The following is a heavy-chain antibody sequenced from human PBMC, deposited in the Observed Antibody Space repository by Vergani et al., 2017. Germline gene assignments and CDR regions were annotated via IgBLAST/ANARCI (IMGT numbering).Heavy chain of an antibody. D-gene: IGHD2-2*02. Sequence: QVQLQESGPGLVKPPGTLSLTCAVSGDSISSNNCWTWVRQPPGKGLEWIGEICHTEDTKYSPSLKSRGTVSVDESRNLFSLSLNSVTAADTAAYYCATIGYRRCGYYFDYWGQGILVTVSS. J-gene: IGHJ4*02. CDR1: GDSISSNNC. CDR3: ATIGYRRCGYYFDY. V-gene: IGHV4-4*03. CDR2: ICHTEDT.